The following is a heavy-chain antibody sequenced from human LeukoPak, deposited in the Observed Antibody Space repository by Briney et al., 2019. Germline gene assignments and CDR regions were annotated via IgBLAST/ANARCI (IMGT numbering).Heavy chain of an antibody. D-gene: IGHD3-16*02. CDR1: GFTFSSYW. J-gene: IGHJ4*02. V-gene: IGHV3-74*01. CDR2: INTDGSST. CDR3: AYSTGRFGGVIPNLASDY. Sequence: GGSLRLSCAASGFTFSSYWMHWVRQAPGKGLVLVSRINTDGSSTSYADSVKGRFTISRDNAKNTLYLQMNSLRAEGTAVYYCAYSTGRFGGVIPNLASDYWGQGTLVTVSS.